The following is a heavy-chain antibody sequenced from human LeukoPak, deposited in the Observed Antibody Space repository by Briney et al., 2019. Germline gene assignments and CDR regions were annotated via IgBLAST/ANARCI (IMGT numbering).Heavy chain of an antibody. J-gene: IGHJ4*02. V-gene: IGHV3-74*01. D-gene: IGHD1-26*01. CDR2: INSDGSWT. CDR3: ARDKSQWELPNDY. Sequence: GGSLRLSCAASGNYWMHWVRQAPGKGLVWVSHINSDGSWTSYADSVKGRFTISKDNAKNTVYLQMNSLRAEDTAVYYCARDKSQWELPNDYWGQGTLVTVSS. CDR1: GNYW.